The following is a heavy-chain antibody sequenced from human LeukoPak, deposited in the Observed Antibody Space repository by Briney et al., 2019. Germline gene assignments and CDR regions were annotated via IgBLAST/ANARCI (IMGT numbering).Heavy chain of an antibody. CDR1: GFTFSSYG. CDR3: AKHSGSYFIYYIDS. Sequence: GGSLRLSCAASGFTFSSYGLSWVRQAPGKGLEWVSTISGSAYNSYYADSVKGRFTISRDNSANTLYLQMDNLRAEDAALYYCAKHSGSYFIYYIDSWGQRTLVTVSS. D-gene: IGHD1-26*01. CDR2: ISGSAYNS. V-gene: IGHV3-23*01. J-gene: IGHJ4*02.